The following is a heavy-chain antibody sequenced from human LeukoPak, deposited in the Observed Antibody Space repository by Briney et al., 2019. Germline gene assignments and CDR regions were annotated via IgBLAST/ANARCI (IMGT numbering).Heavy chain of an antibody. CDR3: ARDCVSSSWYYYYYGMDV. Sequence: GGSLRLSCAASGFTFSNAWMSWVRQAPGKGLEWVSSITSSSSYIYYADSLKGRFTISRDNAKNSLYLQMNSLRAEDTAVYYCARDCVSSSWYYYYYGMDVWGQGTTVTVSS. CDR1: GFTFSNAW. V-gene: IGHV3-21*01. D-gene: IGHD6-13*01. J-gene: IGHJ6*02. CDR2: ITSSSSYI.